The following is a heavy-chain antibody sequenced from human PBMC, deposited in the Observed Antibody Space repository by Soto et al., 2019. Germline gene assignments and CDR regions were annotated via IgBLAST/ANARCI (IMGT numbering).Heavy chain of an antibody. J-gene: IGHJ3*02. Sequence: GGSLRLSCAASGFTFDDYAMHWVRQAPGKGLEWVSGISWNSGSIGYADSVEGRFTISRDNAKNSLYLQMNSLRAEDTALYYCAKDIGVAATTTTIGAFDIWGQGTMVTVSS. CDR2: ISWNSGSI. D-gene: IGHD2-15*01. CDR1: GFTFDDYA. V-gene: IGHV3-9*01. CDR3: AKDIGVAATTTTIGAFDI.